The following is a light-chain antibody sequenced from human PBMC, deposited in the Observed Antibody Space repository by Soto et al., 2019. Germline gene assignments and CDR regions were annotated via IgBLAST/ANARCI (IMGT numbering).Light chain of an antibody. CDR2: GAS. V-gene: IGKV3-20*01. CDR1: QSVSSSY. J-gene: IGKJ1*01. CDR3: QQYGRSPPWA. Sequence: EIVLTQSPGTLSLSPGERDTLSCRASQSVSSSYLAWYQQKPGQAPRLLIYGASSRATGIPDRFSGSGSGTDFTLTISRLEPEDFAVYYCQQYGRSPPWAFGQGTKVEIK.